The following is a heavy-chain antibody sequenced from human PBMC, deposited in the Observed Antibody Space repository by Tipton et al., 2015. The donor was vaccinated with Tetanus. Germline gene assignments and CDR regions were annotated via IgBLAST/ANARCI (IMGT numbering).Heavy chain of an antibody. V-gene: IGHV4-34*01. J-gene: IGHJ4*02. Sequence: TLSLTCAVYGGSFSGYYWSWIRQPPGKGLEWIGEINHSGSTNYNPSLKSRVTISVDTSKNQFSLKLSSVTAADTAVYYCARDSTTVVTGIYFDYWGQGTLVTVPS. CDR1: GGSFSGYY. CDR2: INHSGST. D-gene: IGHD4-23*01. CDR3: ARDSTTVVTGIYFDY.